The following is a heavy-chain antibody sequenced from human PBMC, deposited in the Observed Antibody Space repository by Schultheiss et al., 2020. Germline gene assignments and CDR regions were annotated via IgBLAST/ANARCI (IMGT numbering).Heavy chain of an antibody. CDR2: ISGSGGST. V-gene: IGHV3-23*01. J-gene: IGHJ4*02. Sequence: GESLKISCAASGFTFDDYAMHWVRQAPGKGLEWVSGISGSGGSTYYADSVKGRFTISRDNSKNTLYLQINSLRAEDTAVYYCAKGQTGYDSSGYYHYVDYWGQGTLVTVSS. CDR1: GFTFDDYA. CDR3: AKGQTGYDSSGYYHYVDY. D-gene: IGHD3-22*01.